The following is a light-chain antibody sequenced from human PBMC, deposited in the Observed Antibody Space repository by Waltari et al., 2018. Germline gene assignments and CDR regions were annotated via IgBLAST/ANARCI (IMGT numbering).Light chain of an antibody. V-gene: IGLV2-23*01. CDR2: GVT. CDR3: CSYARSRTLL. J-gene: IGLJ3*02. Sequence: QSALTQPASVSGSPGQSTTISCTGTSSDIGTYNYVSWYQQYPGKAPKLIIHGVTNRPSGVSDRFSGSKSGNTASLTISGLQAEDEAVYYCCSYARSRTLLFGGGTELTVL. CDR1: SSDIGTYNY.